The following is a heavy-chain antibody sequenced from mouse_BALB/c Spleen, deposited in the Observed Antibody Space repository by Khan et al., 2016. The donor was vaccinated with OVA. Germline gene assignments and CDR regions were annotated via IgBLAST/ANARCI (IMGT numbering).Heavy chain of an antibody. CDR1: GYSITSGYG. D-gene: IGHD1-2*01. J-gene: IGHJ2*03. CDR2: ISYSGST. Sequence: EVQLQESGPGLVKPSQSLSLTCTVTGYSITSGYGWNWIRQFPGNKLEWMGYISYSGSTNYNQSLKSRISITRDTSKNKFFLQLNSVTTEDTTPDYIARTAKIEYWGKGTRLTVSA. CDR3: ARTAKIEY. V-gene: IGHV3-2*02.